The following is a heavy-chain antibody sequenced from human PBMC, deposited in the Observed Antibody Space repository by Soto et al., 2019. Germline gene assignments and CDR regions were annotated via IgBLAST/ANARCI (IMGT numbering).Heavy chain of an antibody. CDR3: ARNQSGDYARWAFDI. CDR2: ISYDGSNK. D-gene: IGHD4-17*01. Sequence: GGSLRLSCAASGFTFSSYAMHWVRQAPGKGLEWVAVISYDGSNKYYADSVKGRFTISRDNSKNTLYLQMNSLRAEDTAVYYCARNQSGDYARWAFDIWGQGTMVT. J-gene: IGHJ3*02. V-gene: IGHV3-30-3*01. CDR1: GFTFSSYA.